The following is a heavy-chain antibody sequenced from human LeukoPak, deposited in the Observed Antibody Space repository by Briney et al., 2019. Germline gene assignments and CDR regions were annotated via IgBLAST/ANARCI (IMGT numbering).Heavy chain of an antibody. CDR1: GGSFSGYY. D-gene: IGHD5-24*01. CDR3: ARAGPRREGYNFDY. J-gene: IGHJ4*02. V-gene: IGHV4-34*01. Sequence: SETLSLTCAVYGGSFSGYYWSWIRQPPGKGLEWIGEINHSGSTNYNPSLKSRVSISLDMSKNHVSLKLNSVTSPDTAVYYCARAGPRREGYNFDYWGQGTLVTVSS. CDR2: INHSGST.